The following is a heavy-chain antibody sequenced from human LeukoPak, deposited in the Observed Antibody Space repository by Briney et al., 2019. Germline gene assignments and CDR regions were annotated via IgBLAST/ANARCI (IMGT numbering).Heavy chain of an antibody. CDR3: AKAYCSSTNGCMDV. J-gene: IGHJ6*02. V-gene: IGHV3-33*06. Sequence: GGALRLSCVASGFTFSSYGMHWVRQAPGKGLEWVAVIWYDGSNKYYADSVKGRFAISRDSSKNTLYLQMNSLRDDDTAVYYCAKAYCSSTNGCMDVWGQGTTVTVSS. CDR2: IWYDGSNK. D-gene: IGHD2-2*01. CDR1: GFTFSSYG.